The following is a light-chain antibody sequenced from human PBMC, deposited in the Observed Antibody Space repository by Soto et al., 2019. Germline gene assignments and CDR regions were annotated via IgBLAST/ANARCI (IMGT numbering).Light chain of an antibody. CDR3: QQRGNWPRT. CDR1: QSVSSY. CDR2: DAS. V-gene: IGKV3-11*01. Sequence: EIVLTQSPATLSLSPGERATLSCRASQSVSSYLAWYQQKPGQAPRLLIYDASNRATGIPARFSGSGSGTDFTPPISSLEPEDFAVYYCQQRGNWPRTFGQGTKVEIK. J-gene: IGKJ1*01.